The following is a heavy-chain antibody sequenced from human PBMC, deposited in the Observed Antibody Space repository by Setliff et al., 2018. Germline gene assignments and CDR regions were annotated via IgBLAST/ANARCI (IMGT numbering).Heavy chain of an antibody. CDR1: GFTFRTFS. CDR3: ARSPANGGHDAFDI. CDR2: ISPDSIYI. D-gene: IGHD6-25*01. J-gene: IGHJ3*02. V-gene: IGHV3-21*01. Sequence: GGSLRLSCAASGFTFRTFSMHWVRQAPGKGLEWVSSISPDSIYIYYADSVKGRLTISRGNAWDSLYLQMNSLGAEDTAVYYCARSPANGGHDAFDIWGRGTMVTV.